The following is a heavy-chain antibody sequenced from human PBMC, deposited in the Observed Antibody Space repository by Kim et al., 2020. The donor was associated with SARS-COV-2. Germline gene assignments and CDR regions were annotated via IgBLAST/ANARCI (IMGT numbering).Heavy chain of an antibody. D-gene: IGHD3-16*01. CDR1: GGSISSGGYS. J-gene: IGHJ5*02. Sequence: SETLSLTCAVSGGSISSGGYSWSWIRQPPGKGLEWIGYIYHSGSTYYNPSLKSRVTISVDRSKNQFSLKLSSVTAADTAVYYCARGGSPGDWFDPWGQGTLVTVSS. CDR3: ARGGSPGDWFDP. CDR2: IYHSGST. V-gene: IGHV4-30-2*01.